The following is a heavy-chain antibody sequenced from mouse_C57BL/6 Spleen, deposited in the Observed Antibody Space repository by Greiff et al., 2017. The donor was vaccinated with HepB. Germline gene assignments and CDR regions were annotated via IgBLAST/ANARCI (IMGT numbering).Heavy chain of an antibody. Sequence: EVQLQQSGPELVKPGASVKISCKASGYTFTDYYMNWVKQSHGKSLEWIGDINPNNGGTSYNQKFKGKATLTVDKSSSTAYMELRSLTSEDSAVYYCAPIYYVNYAMDYWGQGTSVTVSS. V-gene: IGHV1-26*01. D-gene: IGHD2-1*01. J-gene: IGHJ4*01. CDR1: GYTFTDYY. CDR3: APIYYVNYAMDY. CDR2: INPNNGGT.